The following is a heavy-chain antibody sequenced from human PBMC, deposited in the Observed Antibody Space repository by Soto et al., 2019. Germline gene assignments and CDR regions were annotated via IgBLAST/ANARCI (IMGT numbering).Heavy chain of an antibody. Sequence: PSETLSLTCFVSGGSISDSYWWSWVRQPPGKGLEWIGEIYHTGTTNYNPSLESRGTISVDKSKNQFSLKLTSVTAADTAVYYCARNYASGFDPWGQGTLVTVSS. CDR3: ARNYASGFDP. CDR2: IYHTGTT. V-gene: IGHV4-4*02. CDR1: GGSISDSYW. J-gene: IGHJ5*02. D-gene: IGHD3-10*01.